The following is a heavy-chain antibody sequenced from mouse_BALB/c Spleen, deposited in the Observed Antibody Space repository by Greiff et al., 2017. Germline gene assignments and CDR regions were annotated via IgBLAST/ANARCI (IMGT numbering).Heavy chain of an antibody. CDR3: ARPYGSSEGDFDY. D-gene: IGHD1-1*01. V-gene: IGHV14-3*02. CDR1: GFNIKDTY. CDR2: IDPANGNT. J-gene: IGHJ2*01. Sequence: VQLQQSGAELVKPGASVKLSCTASGFNIKDTYMHWVKQRPEQGLEWIGRIDPANGNTKYDPKFQGKATITADTSSNTAYLQLSSLTSEDTAVYYCARPYGSSEGDFDYWGQGTTLTVSS.